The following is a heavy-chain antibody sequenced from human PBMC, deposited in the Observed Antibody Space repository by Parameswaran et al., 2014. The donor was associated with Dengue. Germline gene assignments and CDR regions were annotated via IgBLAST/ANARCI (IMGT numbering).Heavy chain of an antibody. CDR2: IYGDGST. CDR3: AGDSGSYFDRGGYRRPYYYYAMDV. J-gene: IGHJ6*02. Sequence: RWIRQPQEGLEWVSVIYGDGSTYYAESVKGRFTISRDKSKTTLYLQMKNLRVDDTAVYYCAGDSGSYFDRGGYRRPYYYYAMDVWAKGPRSPSP. V-gene: IGHV3-53*01. D-gene: IGHD3-22*01.